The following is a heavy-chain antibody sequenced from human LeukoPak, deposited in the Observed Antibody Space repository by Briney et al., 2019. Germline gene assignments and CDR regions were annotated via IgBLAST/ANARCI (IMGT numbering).Heavy chain of an antibody. D-gene: IGHD2-2*02. J-gene: IGHJ5*02. CDR1: GYTFTSYY. CDR2: INPSGGST. Sequence: ASVKVSCKASGYTFTSYYMHWVRQAPGQGLEWMGIINPSGGSTSYAQKFQGRVTMTRDMSTSTVYMELSSLRSEDTAVYYCARGRGYCSSTSCYSPLNWFDPWGQGTLVTVSS. CDR3: ARGRGYCSSTSCYSPLNWFDP. V-gene: IGHV1-46*01.